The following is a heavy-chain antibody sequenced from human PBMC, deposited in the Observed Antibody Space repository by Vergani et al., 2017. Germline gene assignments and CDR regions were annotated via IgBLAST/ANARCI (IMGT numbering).Heavy chain of an antibody. D-gene: IGHD6-19*01. CDR2: INHSGST. CDR1: GGSFSGYY. CDR3: ARGFPQWLGNAIDY. V-gene: IGHV4-34*01. J-gene: IGHJ4*02. Sequence: QVQLQQWGAGLLKPSETLSLTCAVYGGSFSGYYWSWIRQPPGKGLEWIGEINHSGSTNYNPSLKSRGTISVDTSKNQFSLKLSSVTAADTAVYYCARGFPQWLGNAIDYWGQGTLVTVSS.